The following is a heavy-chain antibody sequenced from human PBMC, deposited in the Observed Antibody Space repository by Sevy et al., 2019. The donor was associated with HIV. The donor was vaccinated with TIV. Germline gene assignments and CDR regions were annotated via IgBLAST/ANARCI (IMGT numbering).Heavy chain of an antibody. Sequence: ASVKVSCKASGFTFTSSAVQWVRQARGQRLEWIGWIVVGSGNTNYAQKFQERVTITRDMSTSTAYMELSGLRSGDTAVYYCAAGVLWFDDPAKGGFSIWGQGTMVTVSS. CDR1: GFTFTSSA. V-gene: IGHV1-58*01. D-gene: IGHD3-16*02. J-gene: IGHJ3*02. CDR2: IVVGSGNT. CDR3: AAGVLWFDDPAKGGFSI.